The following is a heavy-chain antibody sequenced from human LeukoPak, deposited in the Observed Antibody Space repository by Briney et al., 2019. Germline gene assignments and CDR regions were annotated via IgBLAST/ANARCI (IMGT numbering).Heavy chain of an antibody. Sequence: ASVKVSCKASGGTFISYAISWVRQAPGQGLEWMGGIIPIFGTADYAQKFRGRVTITADESTSTAYMELSSLRSEDTAVYYCARGGSSGWNAWGQGTLVTVSS. CDR3: ARGGSSGWNA. D-gene: IGHD6-19*01. J-gene: IGHJ5*02. CDR2: IIPIFGTA. CDR1: GGTFISYA. V-gene: IGHV1-69*13.